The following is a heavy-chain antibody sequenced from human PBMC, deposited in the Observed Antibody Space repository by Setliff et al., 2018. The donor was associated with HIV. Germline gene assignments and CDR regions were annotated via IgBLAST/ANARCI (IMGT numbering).Heavy chain of an antibody. D-gene: IGHD6-19*01. CDR2: IYYTGNT. V-gene: IGHV4-59*08. Sequence: SENPVPHLHCLWWLHHYYWSWIRHHPGKGLEWIAYIYYTGNTYFNPSLKSRVTISVDTSKNQFSLKLSSVTAADTALYYCARQNSGWGVGLYYFDYWGQGTLVTVSS. CDR1: WLHHYY. CDR3: ARQNSGWGVGLYYFDY. J-gene: IGHJ4*02.